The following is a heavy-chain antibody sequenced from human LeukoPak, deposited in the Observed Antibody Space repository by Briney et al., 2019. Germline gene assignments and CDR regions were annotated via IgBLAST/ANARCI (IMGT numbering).Heavy chain of an antibody. D-gene: IGHD6-19*01. V-gene: IGHV4-30-2*01. J-gene: IGHJ4*02. CDR2: IYHSGST. Sequence: SQTLSLTCTVSGGSISSGGYYWSWIRQPPGKGLEWIGYIYHSGSTYYNPSLKSRVTISVDRSKNQFSLKLSYVTAADTAVYYCARLSSGWAGGGYYFDYWGQGTLVTVSS. CDR3: ARLSSGWAGGGYYFDY. CDR1: GGSISSGGYY.